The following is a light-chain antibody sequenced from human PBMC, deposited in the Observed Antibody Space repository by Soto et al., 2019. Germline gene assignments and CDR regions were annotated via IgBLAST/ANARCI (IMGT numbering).Light chain of an antibody. Sequence: QSVLSQPPSVSGAPGQRITISCTGSSSNIGANYDVHWYRQVPGTAPKLLMSGDNNRPSGVADRFSGSKSGTSASLAITRLQAEDEADYYCQSYDSSLNRVFGTGTKLIVL. CDR3: QSYDSSLNRV. CDR1: SSNIGANYD. V-gene: IGLV1-40*01. CDR2: GDN. J-gene: IGLJ1*01.